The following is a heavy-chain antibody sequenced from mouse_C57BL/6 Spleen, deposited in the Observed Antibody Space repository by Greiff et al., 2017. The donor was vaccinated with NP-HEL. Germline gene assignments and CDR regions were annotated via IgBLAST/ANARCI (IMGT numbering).Heavy chain of an antibody. J-gene: IGHJ4*01. Sequence: VQLQQPGAELVKPGASVKLSCKASGYTFTSYWMQWVKQRPGQGLEWIGEIDPSDSYTNYNQKFKGKATLTVDTSSSTAYMQLSSLTSEDSAVYYCARWIGYAMDYWGQGTSVTVSS. V-gene: IGHV1-50*01. CDR1: GYTFTSYW. CDR3: ARWIGYAMDY. CDR2: IDPSDSYT.